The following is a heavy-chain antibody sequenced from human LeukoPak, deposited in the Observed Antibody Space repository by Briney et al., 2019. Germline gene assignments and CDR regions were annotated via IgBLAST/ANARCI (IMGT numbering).Heavy chain of an antibody. CDR3: ARIDSTYYYDSSSYYKINNAFDI. V-gene: IGHV4-39*01. CDR2: IYYSGST. J-gene: IGHJ3*02. D-gene: IGHD3-22*01. CDR1: GGSISSSSYY. Sequence: SETLSLTCTVSGGSISSSSYYWGWIRQPPGKGLEWIGSIYYSGSTYYNPSLKSRVTISVDTSKNQFSLKLSSVTAADTAVYYCARIDSTYYYDSSSYYKINNAFDIWGQGTMVTVSS.